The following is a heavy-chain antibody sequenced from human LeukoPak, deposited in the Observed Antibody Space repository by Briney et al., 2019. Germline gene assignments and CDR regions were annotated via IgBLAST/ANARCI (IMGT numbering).Heavy chain of an antibody. Sequence: GGSLRLSCAASGFTFSSSAMHWVRQAPGKGLEYVSAISGNGGRTYYASSVKGRFTISRDNSKNAVFLQMGSLRTEDMAVYYCARGEPDCAGDCPYWYLDLWGRGTLVTVSS. CDR1: GFTFSSSA. J-gene: IGHJ2*01. V-gene: IGHV3-64*01. D-gene: IGHD2-21*02. CDR2: ISGNGGRT. CDR3: ARGEPDCAGDCPYWYLDL.